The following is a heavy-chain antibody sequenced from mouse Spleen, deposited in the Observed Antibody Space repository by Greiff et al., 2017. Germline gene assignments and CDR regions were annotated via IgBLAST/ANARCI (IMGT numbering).Heavy chain of an antibody. CDR1: GYTFTSYW. D-gene: IGHD2-12*01. CDR2: IDPSDSYT. V-gene: IGHV1-69*01. CDR3: ARHDGSAY. J-gene: IGHJ3*01. Sequence: QVQLQQPGAELVMPGASVKLSCKASGYTFTSYWMHWVKQRPGQGLEWIGEIDPSDSYTNYNQKFKGKATLTVDKSSSTAYMQLSSLTSEDSAVYYCARHDGSAYWGQGTLVTVSA.